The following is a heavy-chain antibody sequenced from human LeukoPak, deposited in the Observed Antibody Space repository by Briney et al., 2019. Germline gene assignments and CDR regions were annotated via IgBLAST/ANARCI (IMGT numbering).Heavy chain of an antibody. V-gene: IGHV3-33*01. D-gene: IGHD6-19*01. CDR3: AREDSSGWYTAY. J-gene: IGHJ4*02. CDR2: IRYDGSKK. CDR1: GFTFSSHG. Sequence: PGRSLRLSCAASGFTFSSHGMHRVRQAPGKGLEWVATIRYDGSKKWYAESVRGRFTISRDDSKNTLFLQMNNLRVEDTAVYYCAREDSSGWYTAYWGQGTLVTVSS.